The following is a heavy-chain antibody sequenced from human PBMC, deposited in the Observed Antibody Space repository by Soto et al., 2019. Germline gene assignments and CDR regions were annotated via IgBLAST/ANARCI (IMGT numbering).Heavy chain of an antibody. D-gene: IGHD3-3*01. V-gene: IGHV4-30-2*01. CDR1: GGSISSGGYS. J-gene: IGHJ5*02. Sequence: SETLSLTCAVSGGSISSGGYSWSWIRQPPGKGLEWIGYIYHSGSTYYNPSLKSRVTISVDRSKNQFSLKLSSVTAADTAVYYCARGFGEWLLNSNWFDPWGQGTLVTVSS. CDR3: ARGFGEWLLNSNWFDP. CDR2: IYHSGST.